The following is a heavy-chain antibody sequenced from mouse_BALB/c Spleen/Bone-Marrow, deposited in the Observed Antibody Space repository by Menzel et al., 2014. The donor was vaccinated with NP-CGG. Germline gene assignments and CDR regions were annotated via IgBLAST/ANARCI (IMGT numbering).Heavy chain of an antibody. CDR1: GFTFSSYG. CDR2: ISSGGTYT. Sequence: EVQLQQSGGDLVKAGGSLKLSCAASGFTFSSYGMSWVRQTPDKGLEWVATISSGGTYTFYPDSVKGRFTISRDNAKNTLYLQMSSLKSEDTAMYYCTRQGSDGYDSREDWYFDVWGAGTTVTVSS. D-gene: IGHD1-1*01. CDR3: TRQGSDGYDSREDWYFDV. J-gene: IGHJ1*01. V-gene: IGHV5-6*01.